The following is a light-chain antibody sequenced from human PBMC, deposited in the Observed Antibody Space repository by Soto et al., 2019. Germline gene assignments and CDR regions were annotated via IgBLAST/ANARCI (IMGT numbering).Light chain of an antibody. V-gene: IGKV3-20*01. Sequence: EIVLTQSPGTLSLSPGERATLSCRASQSVSSNYLAWYQQKPGQAPRLLISGASSRATGIPDRFSGSGSGTDFTLTISILEPEDFAVYYCQQYGNSPRTFGQGTTVEIK. CDR3: QQYGNSPRT. CDR1: QSVSSNY. CDR2: GAS. J-gene: IGKJ1*01.